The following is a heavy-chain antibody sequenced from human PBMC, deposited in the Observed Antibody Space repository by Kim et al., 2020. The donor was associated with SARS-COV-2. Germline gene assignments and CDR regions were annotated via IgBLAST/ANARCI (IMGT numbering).Heavy chain of an antibody. CDR2: IFDTGST. J-gene: IGHJ5*02. V-gene: IGHV4-59*01. D-gene: IGHD3-3*01. Sequence: SETLSLTCTVSGGSLSAYYWTWIRQPPGRGLEWIGHIFDTGSTDYNPSLKRRITISIDTSNNQFSLKLSSVTAADTAVDYCAGGYDFSYNWFDPWGQGTL. CDR3: AGGYDFSYNWFDP. CDR1: GGSLSAYY.